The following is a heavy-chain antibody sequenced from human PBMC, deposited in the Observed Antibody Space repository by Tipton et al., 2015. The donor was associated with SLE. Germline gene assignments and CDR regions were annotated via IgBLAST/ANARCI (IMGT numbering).Heavy chain of an antibody. CDR1: GGSFSGYY. V-gene: IGHV4-34*01. J-gene: IGHJ6*02. Sequence: TLSLTCAVYGGSFSGYYWSWIRQPPGKGLGWIGEINHSGSTNYNPSLKSRVTISVDTSKNQLSLKLSSVTAADTAVYYCARGHTAMVGSLYYYGMDVWGQGTTVTVSS. CDR3: ARGHTAMVGSLYYYGMDV. D-gene: IGHD5-18*01. CDR2: INHSGST.